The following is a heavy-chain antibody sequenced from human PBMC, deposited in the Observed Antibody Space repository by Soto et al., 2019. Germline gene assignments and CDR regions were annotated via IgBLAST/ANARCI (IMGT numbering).Heavy chain of an antibody. CDR3: AKLGWGWLPSELDS. CDR2: ISGTGGSA. Sequence: GGSLRLSCAASGFTFSNYAMSWVRQAPGKGLEWVSGISGTGGSAYYADSVKGRFTISRDNPKDTLFLQMNSLRAEDTAIYYCAKLGWGWLPSELDSWGQGTLVTVSS. J-gene: IGHJ4*02. CDR1: GFTFSNYA. V-gene: IGHV3-23*01. D-gene: IGHD5-12*01.